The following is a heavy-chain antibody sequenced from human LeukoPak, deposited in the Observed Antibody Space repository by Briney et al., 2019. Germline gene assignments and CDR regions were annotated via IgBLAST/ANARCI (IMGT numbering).Heavy chain of an antibody. CDR1: GYTFSNHD. CDR3: ARAPFDY. J-gene: IGHJ4*02. V-gene: IGHV1-8*01. Sequence: ASVKVSCKASGYTFSNHDINWVRQAPGQGREWMGRMNLNNGKADYALKFQGRASMTRNTSTRTAYMELTSLKSDDTAVYFCARAPFDYWGQETLVTVTS. CDR2: MNLNNGKA.